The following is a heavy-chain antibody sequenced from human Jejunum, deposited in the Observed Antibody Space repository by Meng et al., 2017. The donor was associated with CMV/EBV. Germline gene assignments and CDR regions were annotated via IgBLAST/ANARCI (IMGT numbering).Heavy chain of an antibody. CDR2: ISTDGNSA. Sequence: SCAASGFTFSSYWMHWVRQAPGKGLLWVSRISTDGNSATYADSVKGRFTISRDNAKNPLYLQMSNLRAEDTAVYYCAAGFNRADYWGQGTLVTVSS. CDR1: GFTFSSYW. CDR3: AAGFNRADY. V-gene: IGHV3-74*01. D-gene: IGHD1-14*01. J-gene: IGHJ4*02.